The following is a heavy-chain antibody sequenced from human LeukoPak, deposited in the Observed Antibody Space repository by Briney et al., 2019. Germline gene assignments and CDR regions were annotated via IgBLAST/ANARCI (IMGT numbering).Heavy chain of an antibody. J-gene: IGHJ4*02. CDR3: ARDKRIFDY. Sequence: PSETLSLTCTVSGGSISSYYWSWLRQPPGKGLEWIGYIYYSGSTNYNPSLKSRVTISVDTSKNQFSLKLSSVTAADTAVYYCARDKRIFDYWGQGTLVTVSS. CDR1: GGSISSYY. D-gene: IGHD2-15*01. V-gene: IGHV4-59*01. CDR2: IYYSGST.